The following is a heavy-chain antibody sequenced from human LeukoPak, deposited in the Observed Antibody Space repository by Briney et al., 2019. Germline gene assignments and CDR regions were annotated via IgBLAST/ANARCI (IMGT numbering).Heavy chain of an antibody. CDR3: ARDRDLRAASGTFDF. V-gene: IGHV1-18*04. J-gene: IGHJ4*02. Sequence: ASVKVSCKASGYTFTNNGISWVRQAPGQGLEWMGWISGYNGNTDYAQKFQGRVTMTTDTSTSTAYMELRSLGSDDTAVYYCARDRDLRAASGTFDFWGQGSLVTVSS. CDR2: ISGYNGNT. CDR1: GYTFTNNG. D-gene: IGHD6-25*01.